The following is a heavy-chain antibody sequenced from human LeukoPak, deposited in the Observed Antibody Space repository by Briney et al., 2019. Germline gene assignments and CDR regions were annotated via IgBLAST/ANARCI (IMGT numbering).Heavy chain of an antibody. Sequence: PSQTLSLTCAVSGGSIGSGGYSWSWIRQPPGKGLEWIGYIYHSGSTYYNPSLKSRVTISVDRSKNQFSLKLSSVTAADTAVYYCARVRYRNWFDPWGQGTLVTVSS. CDR3: ARVRYRNWFDP. V-gene: IGHV4-30-2*01. D-gene: IGHD1-14*01. J-gene: IGHJ5*02. CDR1: GGSIGSGGYS. CDR2: IYHSGST.